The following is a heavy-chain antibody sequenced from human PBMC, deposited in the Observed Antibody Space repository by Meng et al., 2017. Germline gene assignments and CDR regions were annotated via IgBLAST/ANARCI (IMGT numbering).Heavy chain of an antibody. CDR2: LYYSGST. D-gene: IGHD3-22*01. CDR3: ARGGYYDSSGSIPDY. V-gene: IGHV4-39*07. CDR1: GGSISSSSYY. J-gene: IGHJ4*02. Sequence: SETLSLTCTVSGGSISSSSYYWGWLRQPPGKGREWMGSLYYSGSTYYNPSLKSRVTISVDTSKNQFSLKLSTVTAADTAVYYCARGGYYDSSGSIPDYWGQGTLVTVSS.